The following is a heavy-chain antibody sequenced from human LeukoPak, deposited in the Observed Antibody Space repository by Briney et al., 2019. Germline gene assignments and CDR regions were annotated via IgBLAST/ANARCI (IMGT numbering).Heavy chain of an antibody. CDR2: IIPILGIA. CDR3: ALIYRDYALTY. Sequence: SVKVSCKASGGTFTSYAISWVRQAPGQGLEWMGRIIPILGIANYAQNFQGRVTFTADKSTTTAYMELSSLKSDDTAVYYCALIYRDYALTYWGQGTLVTVSS. D-gene: IGHD4-17*01. V-gene: IGHV1-69*04. J-gene: IGHJ4*02. CDR1: GGTFTSYA.